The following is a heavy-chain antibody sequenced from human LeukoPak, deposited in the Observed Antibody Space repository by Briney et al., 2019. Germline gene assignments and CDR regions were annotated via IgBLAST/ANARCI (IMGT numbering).Heavy chain of an antibody. CDR1: GFTFSSYA. CDR3: ARGGITSSFDY. Sequence: PGGSLRLSCAASGFTFSSYAMHWVRQAPGKGLEWVAVISYDGSNKYYADSVKGRFTISRDTSKNTLYLQMNSLRAEDTAVYYCARGGITSSFDYWGQGTLVTVSS. D-gene: IGHD3-16*01. J-gene: IGHJ4*02. CDR2: ISYDGSNK. V-gene: IGHV3-30-3*01.